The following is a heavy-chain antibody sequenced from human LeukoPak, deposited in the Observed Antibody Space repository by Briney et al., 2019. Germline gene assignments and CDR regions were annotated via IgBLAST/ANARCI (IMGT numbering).Heavy chain of an antibody. CDR1: GFSFSDYY. CDR3: AKDLQMDSRFDY. J-gene: IGHJ4*02. Sequence: GALRLSCAASGFSFSDYYMSWIRQAPGKGLECVSNIVGSGSTTDYADSVKGRFTISRDNAKNSLYLQMNSLRAEDTAVYYCAKDLQMDSRFDYWGQGTLVTVSS. V-gene: IGHV3-11*01. D-gene: IGHD3/OR15-3a*01. CDR2: IVGSGSTT.